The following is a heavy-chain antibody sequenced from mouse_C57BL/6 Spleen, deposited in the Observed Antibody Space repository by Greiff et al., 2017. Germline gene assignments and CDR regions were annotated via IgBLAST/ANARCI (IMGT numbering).Heavy chain of an antibody. CDR3: ARGRDDYSSSMDD. CDR1: GYTFTDYY. J-gene: IGHJ4*01. CDR2: INPNNGGT. Sequence: EVQLQQSGPELVKPGASVKISCKASGYTFTDYYMNWVKQSHGKSLEWIGDINPNNGGTSYNQKFKGKATLTVDKSSSTAYMELRSLTSEDSAVYYCARGRDDYSSSMDDCGQGTSVTVAS. V-gene: IGHV1-26*01. D-gene: IGHD1-1*01.